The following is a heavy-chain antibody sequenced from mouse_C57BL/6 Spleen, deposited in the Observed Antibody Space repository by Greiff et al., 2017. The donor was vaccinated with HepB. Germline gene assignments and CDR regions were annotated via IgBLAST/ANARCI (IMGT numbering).Heavy chain of an antibody. CDR3: AREGSITTVVATRGFMDY. Sequence: QVQLQQPGAELVMPGASVKLSCKASGYTFTSYWMPWVKQRPGQGLEWIGEIDPSDSYTNYNQKFKGKSTLTVDKSSSTAYMQLSSLTSEDSAVYYCAREGSITTVVATRGFMDYWGQGTSVTVSS. D-gene: IGHD1-1*01. CDR1: GYTFTSYW. V-gene: IGHV1-69*01. CDR2: IDPSDSYT. J-gene: IGHJ4*01.